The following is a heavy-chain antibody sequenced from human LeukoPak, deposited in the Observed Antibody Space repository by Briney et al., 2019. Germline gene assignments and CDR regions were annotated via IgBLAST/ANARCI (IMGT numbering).Heavy chain of an antibody. V-gene: IGHV1-18*01. D-gene: IGHD6-13*01. CDR2: ISAYNGNT. J-gene: IGHJ1*01. Sequence: ASVKVSCKASGYTFNRYGISWVRQAPGQGLEWMRWISAYNGNTKNAQNLQGRVTMTTDTSTSTVYLELRSLRSDDTAVYYCARGHSTSWPEYFQHWGQGTLVTVSS. CDR1: GYTFNRYG. CDR3: ARGHSTSWPEYFQH.